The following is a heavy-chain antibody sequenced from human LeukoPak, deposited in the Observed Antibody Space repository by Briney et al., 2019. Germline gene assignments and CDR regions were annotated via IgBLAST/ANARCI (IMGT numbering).Heavy chain of an antibody. J-gene: IGHJ5*02. D-gene: IGHD2-2*01. CDR1: GYTFTGYY. V-gene: IGHV1-2*02. CDR3: ARSERLAPAAMFYWFDP. CDR2: INPNSGGT. Sequence: ASVKVSCKASGYTFTGYYMHWVRQAPGQGLEWMGWINPNSGGTNYAQKFQGRVTMTRDTSISTAYMELSRLRSDDTAVYYCARSERLAPAAMFYWFDPWGQGTLVTVSS.